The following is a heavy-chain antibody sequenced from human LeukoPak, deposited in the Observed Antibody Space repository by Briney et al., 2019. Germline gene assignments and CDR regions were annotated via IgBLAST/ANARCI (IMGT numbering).Heavy chain of an antibody. CDR1: GFTFSSYW. J-gene: IGHJ6*02. CDR2: IKQDGSEK. V-gene: IGHV3-7*01. CDR3: ARGLLWFGELLDKNYYYYGMDV. D-gene: IGHD3-10*01. Sequence: GGSLRLSCAASGFTFSSYWMSWVRQAPGKGLEWVANIKQDGSEKYYVDSVKGRFTISRDNAKNSLYLQMNSLRAEDTAVYYCARGLLWFGELLDKNYYYYGMDVWGQGTTVTVSS.